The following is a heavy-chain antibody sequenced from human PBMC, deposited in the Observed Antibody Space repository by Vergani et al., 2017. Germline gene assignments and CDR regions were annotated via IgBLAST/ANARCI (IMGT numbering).Heavy chain of an antibody. V-gene: IGHV3-30*02. CDR1: GFTLSNYD. D-gene: IGHD3-3*01. J-gene: IGHJ4*02. CDR2: IPFDGSNQ. CDR3: AKLSRGWSMDY. Sequence: QVQLVESGGGVVQRGGYLRLSCATSGFTLSNYDMQWIRQGPGKGLEFVAFIPFDGSNQYYADSVKGRFTLSRDFSKNTLYRQMNSLRTDDTATYYCAKLSRGWSMDYWGQGTQVIVSS.